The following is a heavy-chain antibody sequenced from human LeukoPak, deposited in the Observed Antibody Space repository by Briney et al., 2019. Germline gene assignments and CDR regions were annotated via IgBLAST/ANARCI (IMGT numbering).Heavy chain of an antibody. V-gene: IGHV3-48*01. CDR2: ISSSSSTI. D-gene: IGHD3-10*01. CDR1: GFTFSSYS. Sequence: GGSLRLSCAASGFTFSSYSMNWVRQAPGKGLEWVSYISSSSSTIYYADSVKGRFTISRDNAKNSLYLQMNSLRAEDTAVYYCARDRGGYYFDYWGQGTLVTVSS. CDR3: ARDRGGYYFDY. J-gene: IGHJ4*02.